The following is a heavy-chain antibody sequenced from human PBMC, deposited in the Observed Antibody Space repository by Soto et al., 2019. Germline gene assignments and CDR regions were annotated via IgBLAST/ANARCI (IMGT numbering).Heavy chain of an antibody. CDR1: GFTFSSYA. CDR3: ARDTTVGWLVDYYEYGMDV. CDR2: ISYDGSNK. V-gene: IGHV3-30-3*01. Sequence: QVQLVESGGGVVQPGRSLRLSCAASGFTFSSYAMHWVRQAPGKGLEWVAVISYDGSNKYYADSVKGRFTISRDNSNNTLYLQMNSLGAEDTAVYYCARDTTVGWLVDYYEYGMDVWGQGTTVTVSS. J-gene: IGHJ6*02. D-gene: IGHD6-19*01.